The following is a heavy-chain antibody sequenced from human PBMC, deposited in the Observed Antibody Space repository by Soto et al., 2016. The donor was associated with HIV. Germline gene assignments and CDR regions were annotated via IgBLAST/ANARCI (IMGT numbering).Heavy chain of an antibody. D-gene: IGHD1-26*01. V-gene: IGHV3-11*05. CDR2: ISSSSSYT. J-gene: IGHJ3*02. Sequence: QVQLVESGGGLVKPGGSLRLSCAASGFTFSDYYMSWIRQAPGKGLEWVSYISSSSSYTNYADSVKGRFTISRDNAKNSLYLQMNSLRAEDTAVYYCARAGQHGIVTLEDAFDIWGQGTMVTVSS. CDR1: GFTFSDYY. CDR3: ARAGQHGIVTLEDAFDI.